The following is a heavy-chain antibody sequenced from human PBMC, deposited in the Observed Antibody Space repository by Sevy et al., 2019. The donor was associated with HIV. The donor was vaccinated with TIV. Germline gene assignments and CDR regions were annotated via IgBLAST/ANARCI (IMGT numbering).Heavy chain of an antibody. V-gene: IGHV3-9*01. CDR1: GFTFEDYA. J-gene: IGHJ4*02. Sequence: GGSLRLSCAGSGFTFEDYALHWVRQAPGQGLEWVAGINWNSGSLDYADSVKGRFTISRDDAKNSIYLQMDTLRTEDTALYYCAKTPMTEAAPYFDFWGQGTLVTVSS. CDR3: AKTPMTEAAPYFDF. D-gene: IGHD6-19*01. CDR2: INWNSGSL.